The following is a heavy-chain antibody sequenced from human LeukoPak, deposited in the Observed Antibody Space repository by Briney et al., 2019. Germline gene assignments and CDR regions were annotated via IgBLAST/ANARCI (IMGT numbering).Heavy chain of an antibody. CDR3: ARARWFDP. CDR1: GYTFTSYD. J-gene: IGHJ5*02. CDR2: IYPGDSDT. V-gene: IGHV5-51*01. Sequence: GASVKVSCKASGYTFTSYDISWVRQMPGKGLEWMGIIYPGDSDTRYSPSFQGQVTISADKSISTAYLQWSSLKASDTAMYYCARARWFDPWGQGTLVTVSS.